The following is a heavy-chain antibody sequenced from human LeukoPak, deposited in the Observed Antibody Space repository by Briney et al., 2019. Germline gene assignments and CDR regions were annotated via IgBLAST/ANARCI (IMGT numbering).Heavy chain of an antibody. CDR2: ISAHNGNT. J-gene: IGHJ6*02. CDR1: GYTFTGYY. CDR3: ARDSVSGVAVAGLVSYYYYYGMDV. Sequence: AASVKVSCKASGYTFTGYYMHWVRQAPGQGLEWMGWISAHNGNTNYAQKLQGRVTMTTDTSTSTAYMELRSLRSDDTAVYYCARDSVSGVAVAGLVSYYYYYGMDVWGQGTTVTVSS. V-gene: IGHV1-18*04. D-gene: IGHD6-19*01.